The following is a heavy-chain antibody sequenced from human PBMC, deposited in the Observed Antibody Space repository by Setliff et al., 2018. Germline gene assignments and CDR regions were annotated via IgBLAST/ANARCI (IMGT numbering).Heavy chain of an antibody. CDR2: INHSGTT. CDR3: RFWSGYYKNDY. Sequence: PSETLSLTCTVYGVSFSGYYWGWVRQSPGKGLDWIGEINHSGTTNYDPSLEGRIPISVDTSKRQFSLKLTSVTAADMAVYHCRFWSGYYKNDYWAQGTLVTVSS. V-gene: IGHV4-34*01. J-gene: IGHJ4*02. D-gene: IGHD3-3*01. CDR1: GVSFSGYY.